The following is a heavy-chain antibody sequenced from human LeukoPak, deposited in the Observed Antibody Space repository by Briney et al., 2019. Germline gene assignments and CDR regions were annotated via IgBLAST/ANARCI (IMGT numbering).Heavy chain of an antibody. CDR3: ARTTEDCSSTSCYQYWFDP. D-gene: IGHD2-2*01. Sequence: SETLSLTCTVSGGSISSYYWSWIRQPPGKGLEWIGYIYYSGSTNYNPSLKSRVTISVDTSKTQFSLKLNSVTAADTAVYYCARTTEDCSSTSCYQYWFDPWGQGTLVTVSS. V-gene: IGHV4-59*01. CDR1: GGSISSYY. CDR2: IYYSGST. J-gene: IGHJ5*02.